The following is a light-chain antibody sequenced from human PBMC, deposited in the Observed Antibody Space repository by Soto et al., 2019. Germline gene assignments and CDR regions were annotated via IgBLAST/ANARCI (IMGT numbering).Light chain of an antibody. J-gene: IGKJ4*01. CDR1: QSVSSN. CDR3: QQYNKCSTLT. V-gene: IGKV3-15*01. Sequence: EIVMTQSPATLSVSPGERATLSCRASQSVSSNLAWYQQKPGQAPRLLIYGASTRATGIPARFSGSGSGTEFTLTISSLQSEDFAVYYCQQYNKCSTLTFGGGTKVEIK. CDR2: GAS.